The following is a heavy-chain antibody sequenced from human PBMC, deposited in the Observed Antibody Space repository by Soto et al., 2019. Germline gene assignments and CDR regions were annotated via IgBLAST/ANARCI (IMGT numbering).Heavy chain of an antibody. D-gene: IGHD4-4*01. CDR1: GFTFSDSW. V-gene: IGHV3-7*01. J-gene: IGHJ5*02. CDR2: IKSDESEK. CDR3: VRGGSNYAS. Sequence: EVQLVESGGGLVQPGGSLRLSCTASGFTFSDSWMTWVRQAPGKGLEWVARIKSDESEKKYADSVKGRFSISRDNDKNSMYLQMDSLRGEDTAVYYCVRGGSNYASWGQGTLVTVSS.